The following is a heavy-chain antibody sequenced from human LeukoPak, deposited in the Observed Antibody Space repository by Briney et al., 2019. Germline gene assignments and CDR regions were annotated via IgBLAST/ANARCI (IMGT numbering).Heavy chain of an antibody. CDR2: INGNGGRT. Sequence: GGSLRLSCAASGFIFNEYGMTWVRQMPGKGLERVSGINGNGGRTGYADSVKGRFTITRDNAKNSLYLQMDSLRAEDTALYFCARLFNAGLGAPLDYGGQGTLVTVSS. V-gene: IGHV3-20*04. CDR3: ARLFNAGLGAPLDY. D-gene: IGHD1-26*01. J-gene: IGHJ4*02. CDR1: GFIFNEYG.